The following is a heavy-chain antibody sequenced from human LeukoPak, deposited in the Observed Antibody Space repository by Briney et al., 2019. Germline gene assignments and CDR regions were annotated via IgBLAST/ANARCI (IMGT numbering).Heavy chain of an antibody. D-gene: IGHD3-3*01. CDR1: GYTFTSYY. CDR3: AREGSDFWSGYSKGYFDY. Sequence: ASVKVSCKASGYTFTSYYIHWVRQAPGQGLEWMGIINPSGGSTSYAQKFQGRVTMTRDTSTSTVYMELSSLRSEDTAVYYGAREGSDFWSGYSKGYFDYWGQGTLVTVSS. CDR2: INPSGGST. V-gene: IGHV1-46*01. J-gene: IGHJ4*02.